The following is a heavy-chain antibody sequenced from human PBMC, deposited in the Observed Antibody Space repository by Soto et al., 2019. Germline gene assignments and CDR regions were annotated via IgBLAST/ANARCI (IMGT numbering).Heavy chain of an antibody. CDR3: AREIFGVVIKPPCAFDI. CDR2: INHSGST. V-gene: IGHV4-34*01. Sequence: SETLSLTCAVYGGSFSGYYWSWIRQPPGKGLEWIGEINHSGSTNYNPSLKSRVTISVDTSKNQFSLKLSSVTAADTAVYYCAREIFGVVIKPPCAFDISGQGTMLTVSS. D-gene: IGHD3-3*01. J-gene: IGHJ3*02. CDR1: GGSFSGYY.